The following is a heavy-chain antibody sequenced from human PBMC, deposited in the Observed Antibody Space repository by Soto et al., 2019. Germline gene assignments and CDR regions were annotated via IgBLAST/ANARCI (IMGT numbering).Heavy chain of an antibody. V-gene: IGHV1-69*01. CDR3: VRGGSGSRGDY. D-gene: IGHD3-10*01. J-gene: IGHJ4*02. Sequence: QVQLVQSGAEMKKPGSSVQVSCKTSGGALSNFAGSWVRQAPGQGLEWVGGITPILGTPSYAQKFQGRVTITADVSTTSAYMEITSLTSEDTALYYCVRGGSGSRGDYWGQGTLVTVSS. CDR1: GGALSNFA. CDR2: ITPILGTP.